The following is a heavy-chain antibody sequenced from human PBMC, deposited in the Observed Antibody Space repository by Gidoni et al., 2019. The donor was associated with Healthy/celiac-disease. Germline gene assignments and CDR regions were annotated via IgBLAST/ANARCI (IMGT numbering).Heavy chain of an antibody. J-gene: IGHJ4*02. CDR3: AKDRGCTNGVCFGYFDY. CDR1: GFTFSSYG. CDR2: ISDDGSNK. D-gene: IGHD2-8*01. Sequence: QVQLVESGGGVVQPGRSLRLSCAASGFTFSSYGMHWVRQAPGKGLEWLAVISDDGSNKYYADSVKGRFTISRDNSKNTLYLQMNSLRAEDTAVYYCAKDRGCTNGVCFGYFDYWGQGTLVTVSS. V-gene: IGHV3-30*18.